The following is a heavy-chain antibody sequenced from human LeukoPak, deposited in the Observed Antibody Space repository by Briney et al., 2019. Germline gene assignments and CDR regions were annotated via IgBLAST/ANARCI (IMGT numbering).Heavy chain of an antibody. J-gene: IGHJ4*02. Sequence: PSETLSLTCAVYGGSFSGYYWSWIRQPPGKGLEWIGEINHSGSTNCNPSLKSRVTISVDTSKNQFSLKLSSVTAADTAVYYCARAEIKLYNQRRYYFDYWGQGTLVTVSS. V-gene: IGHV4-34*01. CDR1: GGSFSGYY. D-gene: IGHD3-16*02. CDR2: INHSGST. CDR3: ARAEIKLYNQRRYYFDY.